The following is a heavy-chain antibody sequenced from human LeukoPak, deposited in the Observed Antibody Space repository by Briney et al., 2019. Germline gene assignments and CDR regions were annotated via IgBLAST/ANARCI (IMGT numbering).Heavy chain of an antibody. J-gene: IGHJ3*02. Sequence: GGSLRLSCAASGFTFDDYAMHWVRQAPGKGLEWVSGISWNSGSIGYADSVEGRFTISRDNAKNSLYLQMNSLRAEDTALYYCAKDGAFDIWGQGTMVTVSS. CDR1: GFTFDDYA. CDR2: ISWNSGSI. CDR3: AKDGAFDI. V-gene: IGHV3-9*01.